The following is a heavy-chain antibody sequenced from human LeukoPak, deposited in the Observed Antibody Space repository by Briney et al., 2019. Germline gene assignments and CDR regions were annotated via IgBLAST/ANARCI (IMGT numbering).Heavy chain of an antibody. CDR1: GGTFCSYA. D-gene: IGHD3-10*02. Sequence: SVKVSCKASGGTFCSYAISWVRQAPGQGLEWMGRIIPIFGTANYAQKFQGRVTITTDESTSTAYMELNSLRAEDTAVYYCARDSLFGELYLFDYWGQGTLVTVSS. V-gene: IGHV1-69*05. CDR3: ARDSLFGELYLFDY. CDR2: IIPIFGTA. J-gene: IGHJ4*02.